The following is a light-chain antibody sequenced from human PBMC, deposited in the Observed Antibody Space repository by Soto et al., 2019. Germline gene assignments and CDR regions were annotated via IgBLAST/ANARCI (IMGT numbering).Light chain of an antibody. CDR1: SGHTNYA. CDR2: LNSDGSH. CDR3: QAWGSCIYV. J-gene: IGLJ1*01. V-gene: IGLV4-69*01. Sequence: QPVLTQSPSASASLGASVKLTCTLSSGHTNYAIAWLQQQPEKGPRYLMNLNSDGSHSKGDGIPRRFSGSSSGAERYLTISSLQSEDEADYYCQAWGSCIYVFGTGTKVTVL.